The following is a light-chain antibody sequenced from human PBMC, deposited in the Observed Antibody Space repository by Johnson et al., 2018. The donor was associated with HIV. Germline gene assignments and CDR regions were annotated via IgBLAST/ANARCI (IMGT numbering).Light chain of an antibody. J-gene: IGLJ1*01. CDR1: SSNIGNNY. CDR2: ENN. V-gene: IGLV1-51*02. Sequence: HSVLTQPPSVSAAPGQKVTISCSGSSSNIGNNYVSWYQQLPGTAPNLLIYENNKRPSGIPDRFSASKPGTSATLGITGLPTGDEADYYCGTWDSSLSAYVFGTGTKVTVL. CDR3: GTWDSSLSAYV.